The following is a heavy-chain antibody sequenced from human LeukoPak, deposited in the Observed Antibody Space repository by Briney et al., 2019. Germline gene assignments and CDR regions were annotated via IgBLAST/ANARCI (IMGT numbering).Heavy chain of an antibody. Sequence: GGSLRLSCAASGFTFSSYSMNWVRQAPGKGLEWVSAISGSGGSTYYADAVKGRFTISRDNSKNTLYLQMNSLRVEDTAVYYCAKGLGTAMVTPVYWGQGTLVTVSS. J-gene: IGHJ4*02. V-gene: IGHV3-23*01. CDR3: AKGLGTAMVTPVY. CDR2: ISGSGGST. CDR1: GFTFSSYS. D-gene: IGHD5-18*01.